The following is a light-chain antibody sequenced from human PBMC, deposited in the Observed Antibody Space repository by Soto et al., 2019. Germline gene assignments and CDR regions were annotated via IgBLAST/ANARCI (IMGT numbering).Light chain of an antibody. J-gene: IGLJ1*01. CDR2: EGS. CDR1: SSDVGSYNL. CDR3: CSDAGSSDV. Sequence: QSALTQPASVSGSPGQSITISCTGTSSDVGSYNLVSWYQQHPGKAPKLMIYEGSKRPSGVSNRFSGSKSGNTASLTISGLQAEDEADHYCCSDAGSSDVFGTGTKLTVL. V-gene: IGLV2-23*01.